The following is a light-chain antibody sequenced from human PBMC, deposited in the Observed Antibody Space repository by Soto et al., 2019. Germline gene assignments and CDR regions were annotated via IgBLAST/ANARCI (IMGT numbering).Light chain of an antibody. CDR2: GVS. J-gene: IGKJ4*01. CDR3: QHYDNSAALT. Sequence: EIVLTQSPGTLSLSPGASATLFCRASQTVSSSCLAWYQQKPGQAPRLLIYGVSSRATGIPDRFSGSGSGTDFTLTISRLQPEDFAVYYCQHYDNSAALTFGGGTNVEIK. CDR1: QTVSSSC. V-gene: IGKV3-20*01.